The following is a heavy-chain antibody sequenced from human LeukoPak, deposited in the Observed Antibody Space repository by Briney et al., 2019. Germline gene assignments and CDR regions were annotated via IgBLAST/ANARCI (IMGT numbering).Heavy chain of an antibody. J-gene: IGHJ1*01. CDR3: ARADDVGFQH. CDR1: GGSISSSSYY. D-gene: IGHD2-15*01. Sequence: PSETLRLTCTVSGGSISSSSYYWGWIRQPPGKGLEWIGSIYYSGSTYYNPSLKSRVTISVDTSKNQFSLKLSSVTAADTAVYYCARADDVGFQHWGQGPLVTVPS. V-gene: IGHV4-39*01. CDR2: IYYSGST.